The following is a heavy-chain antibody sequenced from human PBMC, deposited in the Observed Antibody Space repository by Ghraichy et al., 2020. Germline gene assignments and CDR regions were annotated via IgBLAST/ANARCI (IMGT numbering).Heavy chain of an antibody. V-gene: IGHV3-48*01. Sequence: GGPLRLSCAASGILFSVYSMHWVRQTPGKGLEWIAHISNSDDTIYYADSVKGRFTISRDIAKSSLSLQMSSLRAEDSALYYCVIGTTTRPLDYWGQGTRVTVSS. CDR2: ISNSDDTI. CDR1: GILFSVYS. J-gene: IGHJ4*02. CDR3: VIGTTTRPLDY. D-gene: IGHD4-17*01.